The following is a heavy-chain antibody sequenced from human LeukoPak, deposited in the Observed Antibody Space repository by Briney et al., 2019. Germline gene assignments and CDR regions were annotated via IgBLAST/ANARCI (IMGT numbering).Heavy chain of an antibody. J-gene: IGHJ4*02. CDR3: ARERRGVVRGDY. CDR2: INWNGGST. D-gene: IGHD3-10*01. Sequence: GGSLRLSCAASGFTFDDYGMSWVRQAPGKGLEWVSGINWNGGSTGYADSVKGRFTISRGNAKNSLYLQMNSLRAEDTAVYYCARERRGVVRGDYWGQGTLVTVSS. CDR1: GFTFDDYG. V-gene: IGHV3-20*04.